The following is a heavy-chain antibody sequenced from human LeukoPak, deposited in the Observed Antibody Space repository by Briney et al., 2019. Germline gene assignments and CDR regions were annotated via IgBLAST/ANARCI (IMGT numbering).Heavy chain of an antibody. CDR1: GGTFSSYA. J-gene: IGHJ4*02. Sequence: SVKVSCKASGGTFSSYAISWVRQAPGQGLEWMGRIIPILGIANYAQKFQGRVTITADKSTSTAYMELSSLRSEDTAVYYCARDVGGTYCSGGSCYSRLFDYWGREPWSPSPQ. CDR2: IIPILGIA. D-gene: IGHD2-15*01. CDR3: ARDVGGTYCSGGSCYSRLFDY. V-gene: IGHV1-69*04.